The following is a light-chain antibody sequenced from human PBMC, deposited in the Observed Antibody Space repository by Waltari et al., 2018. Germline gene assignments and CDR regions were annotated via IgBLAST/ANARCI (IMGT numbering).Light chain of an antibody. V-gene: IGLV2-14*01. Sequence: QSALTQPASVSGSPGQSTTITCTGTTNTFVSWYQLHPGNPPRLIISDVTYRPSGVPSRFSGSKSGDTASLTISGVQAEDEAHYYCSSFTSLRSVIFGGGTTLTVL. CDR1: TNTF. CDR3: SSFTSLRSVI. J-gene: IGLJ2*01. CDR2: DVT.